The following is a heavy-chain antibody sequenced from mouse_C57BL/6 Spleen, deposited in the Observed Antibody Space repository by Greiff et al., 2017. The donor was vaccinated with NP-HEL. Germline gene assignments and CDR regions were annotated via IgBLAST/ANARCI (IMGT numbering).Heavy chain of an antibody. CDR2: IYWDDDK. J-gene: IGHJ1*03. Sequence: QVQLKESGPGILQSSQTLSLTCSFSGFSLSTSGMGVSWIRQPPGLGLVWLAHIYWDDDKCYNPSLKSLLTISKDTSRNQVFLKSTSVDTADTATYCCARELGHWYFDVWGTGTTVTVSS. D-gene: IGHD4-1*01. CDR3: ARELGHWYFDV. V-gene: IGHV8-12*01. CDR1: GFSLSTSGMG.